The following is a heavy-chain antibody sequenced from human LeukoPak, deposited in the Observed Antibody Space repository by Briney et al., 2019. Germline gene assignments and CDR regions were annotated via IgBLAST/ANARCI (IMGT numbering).Heavy chain of an antibody. V-gene: IGHV3-53*01. CDR3: ARDLGSSSSNYYYYYYMDV. J-gene: IGHJ6*03. CDR2: IYSGGST. D-gene: IGHD6-6*01. Sequence: GGSLRLSCAVSGFFLNNYGMTWVRQAPGKGLEWVSVIYSGGSTYYADSVKGRFTISRDNSKNTLYLQMNSLRAEDTAVYYCARDLGSSSSNYYYYYYMDVWGKGTTVTVSS. CDR1: GFFLNNYG.